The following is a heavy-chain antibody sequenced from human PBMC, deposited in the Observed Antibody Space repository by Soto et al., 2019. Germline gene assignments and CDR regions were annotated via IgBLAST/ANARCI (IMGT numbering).Heavy chain of an antibody. CDR3: ARERALAGDAFDI. J-gene: IGHJ3*02. CDR1: GFTFSSYG. D-gene: IGHD3-3*02. Sequence: GGSLRLSCAASGFTFSSYGMHWVRQAPGKGLEWVAVIWYDGSNKYYADSVKGRFTISRDNSKNTLYLQMNSLRAEDTAVYYCARERALAGDAFDIWGQGTMVIVSS. V-gene: IGHV3-33*01. CDR2: IWYDGSNK.